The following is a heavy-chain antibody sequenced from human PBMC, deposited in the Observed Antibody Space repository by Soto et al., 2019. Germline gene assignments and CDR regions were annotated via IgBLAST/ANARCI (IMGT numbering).Heavy chain of an antibody. Sequence: SVKVSCKASGGTFSSYAISWVRQAPGQGLEWMGGIIPIFGTANYAQKFQGRVTITADKSTSTAYMELSSLRSEDTAVYYCARAPVYSSGPSDWGQGTLVTVSS. V-gene: IGHV1-69*06. CDR1: GGTFSSYA. J-gene: IGHJ4*02. D-gene: IGHD6-19*01. CDR3: ARAPVYSSGPSD. CDR2: IIPIFGTA.